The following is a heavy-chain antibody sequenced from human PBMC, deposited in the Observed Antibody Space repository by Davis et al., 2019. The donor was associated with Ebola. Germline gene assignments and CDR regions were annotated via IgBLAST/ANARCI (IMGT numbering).Heavy chain of an antibody. J-gene: IGHJ6*02. Sequence: SVKVSCKASGGIFSSYTISWVRQAPGQGLEWMGRIILILGIANYAQKFQGRVTITADKSTSTAYMELSSLRSEDTAVYYCAREGRNIVVVVAANDYYYYGMDVWGQGTTVTVSS. CDR1: GGIFSSYT. D-gene: IGHD2-15*01. CDR2: IILILGIA. CDR3: AREGRNIVVVVAANDYYYYGMDV. V-gene: IGHV1-69*04.